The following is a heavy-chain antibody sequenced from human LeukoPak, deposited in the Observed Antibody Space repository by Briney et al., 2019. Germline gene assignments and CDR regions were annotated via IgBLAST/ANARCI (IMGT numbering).Heavy chain of an antibody. CDR3: VRQRYYGSGSYSLNWFDP. D-gene: IGHD3-10*01. Sequence: NPSETLSLTCTVSGRSISSSSYYWGWIRQPPWKGLEWIGSIYYSETTYYKPSLKSRVTISVDTSKNQFSLRLSSVTAADTAVYYCVRQRYYGSGSYSLNWFDPRGQGTLVTVSS. CDR1: GRSISSSSYY. V-gene: IGHV4-39*01. J-gene: IGHJ5*02. CDR2: IYYSETT.